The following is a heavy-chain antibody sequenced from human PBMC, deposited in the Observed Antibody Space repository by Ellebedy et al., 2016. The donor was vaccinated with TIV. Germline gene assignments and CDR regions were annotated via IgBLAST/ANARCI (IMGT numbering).Heavy chain of an antibody. J-gene: IGHJ6*02. D-gene: IGHD4-17*01. CDR3: ARLGVVGDYYYYYGMDV. CDR2: INHSGST. Sequence: SETLSLTCAVYGGSFSGYYWSWIRQPPGKGLEWIGEINHSGSTNYNPSLKSRVTISVDTSKNQFSLKLSSVTAADTAVYYCARLGVVGDYYYYYGMDVWGQGTTVTVSS. V-gene: IGHV4-34*01. CDR1: GGSFSGYY.